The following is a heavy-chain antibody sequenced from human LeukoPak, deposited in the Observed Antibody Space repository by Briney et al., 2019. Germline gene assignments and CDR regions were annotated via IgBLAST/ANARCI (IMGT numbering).Heavy chain of an antibody. CDR1: SASLSGYY. J-gene: IGHJ2*01. CDR2: ITHSGSP. CDR3: ARGVDL. V-gene: IGHV4-34*01. Sequence: RPSETLSLTCGVSSASLSGYYWRWIRQPPGGGLEWLGEITHSGSPNYNPSLKSRVTISGDTSKKQFSLNLKSVTAADTGVYYCARGVDLWGRGTPVTVSS.